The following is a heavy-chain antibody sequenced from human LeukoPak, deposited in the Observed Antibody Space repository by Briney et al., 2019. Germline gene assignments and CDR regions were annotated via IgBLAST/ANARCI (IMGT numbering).Heavy chain of an antibody. CDR2: IYSDNT. CDR1: GFTVSSNS. V-gene: IGHV3-53*01. Sequence: GGSLRLSCTVSGFTVSSNSMSWVRQAPRKGLEWVSFIYSDNTHYSDSVKGRFTISRDNSKNTLYLQMNSLRAEDTAVYYCARGLDPGAFDIWGQGTMVTVSS. J-gene: IGHJ3*02. CDR3: ARGLDPGAFDI.